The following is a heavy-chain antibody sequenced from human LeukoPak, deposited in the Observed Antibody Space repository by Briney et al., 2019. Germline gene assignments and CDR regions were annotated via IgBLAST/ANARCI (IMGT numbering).Heavy chain of an antibody. CDR1: GYTFTHYT. J-gene: IGHJ5*02. Sequence: GASVKVSCKASGYTFTHYTIHWVRQAPGQRLEWMGWINTDNGNTKYSQKFQGRVTITRDTSATTAYMELSSLRSEDTAVYYCARDRLIVNGWFDPWGQGTLVTVSS. D-gene: IGHD2/OR15-2a*01. CDR3: ARDRLIVNGWFDP. CDR2: INTDNGNT. V-gene: IGHV1-3*04.